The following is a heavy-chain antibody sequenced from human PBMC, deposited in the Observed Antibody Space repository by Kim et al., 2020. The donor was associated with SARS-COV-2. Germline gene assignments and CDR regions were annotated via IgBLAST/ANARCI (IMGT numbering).Heavy chain of an antibody. D-gene: IGHD3-3*01. CDR3: AKVNYNYGHSNY. V-gene: IGHV3-23*01. Sequence: YPDSGKGRFTISRDNAKNTLYLQMNGLRAEDTAFYYCAKVNYNYGHSNYWGQGTLVTVSS. J-gene: IGHJ4*02.